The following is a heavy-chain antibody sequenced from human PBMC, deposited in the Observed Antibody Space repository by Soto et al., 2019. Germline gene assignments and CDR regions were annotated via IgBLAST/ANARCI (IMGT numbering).Heavy chain of an antibody. D-gene: IGHD2-2*01. CDR3: ARVAYQGGVDV. Sequence: QVQLVESGGGVVQPGRSLRLSCATSGFTFSSYGMHWVRQAPGKGLEWVAVIWYDGSNKYYADSVKGRFTISRDNSKNTLYLQMNSLRAEDTAVYYCARVAYQGGVDVWGKGTTVTVSS. CDR2: IWYDGSNK. V-gene: IGHV3-33*01. J-gene: IGHJ6*04. CDR1: GFTFSSYG.